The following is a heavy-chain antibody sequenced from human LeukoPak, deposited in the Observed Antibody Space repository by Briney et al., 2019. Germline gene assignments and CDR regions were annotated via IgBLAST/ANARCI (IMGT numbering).Heavy chain of an antibody. D-gene: IGHD2-15*01. V-gene: IGHV3-30*04. CDR3: ARGRNTRSLDY. CDR1: GFPFSFYA. Sequence: GGSLRLSCAASGFPFSFYAMHWVRQAPGKGLEWVGVISYNGSNKYYADFVKGRFTLSRDNSKNMLFLQMNSLRAEDTAVYYCARGRNTRSLDYWGQGTLVTVSS. J-gene: IGHJ4*02. CDR2: ISYNGSNK.